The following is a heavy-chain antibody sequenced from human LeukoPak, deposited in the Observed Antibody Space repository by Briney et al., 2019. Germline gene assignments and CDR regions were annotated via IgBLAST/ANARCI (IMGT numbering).Heavy chain of an antibody. CDR1: GFTFSSYG. Sequence: GGSLRLTCAASGFTFSSYGMHWVRQAPGKGLEWVAVISYDGSNKYYADSVKGRFTISRDNSKNTLYLQMNSLRAEDTAVYYCAKDFGSYGYFVVDYWGQGTLVTVSS. V-gene: IGHV3-30*18. CDR2: ISYDGSNK. CDR3: AKDFGSYGYFVVDY. J-gene: IGHJ4*02. D-gene: IGHD5-18*01.